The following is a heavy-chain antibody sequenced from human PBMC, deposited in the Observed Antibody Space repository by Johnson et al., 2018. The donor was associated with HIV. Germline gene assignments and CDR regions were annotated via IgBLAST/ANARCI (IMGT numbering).Heavy chain of an antibody. J-gene: IGHJ3*02. CDR2: IRGSGGST. Sequence: VQLVESGGGLVQPGGSLRLSCAASGFNFSTHAMSWVRQAPGKGLEWVSGIRGSGGSTYYADSVKGRFTIFRDNSKNTLYLQLTSPRAEDTAVYYCARAPPYGDYGDTFDIWGKGAMVSVSS. V-gene: IGHV3-23*04. CDR1: GFNFSTHA. D-gene: IGHD4-17*01. CDR3: ARAPPYGDYGDTFDI.